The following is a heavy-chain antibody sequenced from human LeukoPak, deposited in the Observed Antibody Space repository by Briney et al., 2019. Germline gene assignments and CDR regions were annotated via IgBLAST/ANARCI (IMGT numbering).Heavy chain of an antibody. CDR2: INPNSGGP. CDR3: ARPGPTYYYDSSGYSAYYYYGMDV. V-gene: IGHV1-2*02. D-gene: IGHD3-22*01. Sequence: ASVKVSCKASGYTFTGYYMHWVRQAPGQGLEWMGWINPNSGGPNYAQKFQGRVTMTRDTSISTAYMELSRLRSDDTAVYYCARPGPTYYYDSSGYSAYYYYGMDVWGQGTTVTVSS. J-gene: IGHJ6*02. CDR1: GYTFTGYY.